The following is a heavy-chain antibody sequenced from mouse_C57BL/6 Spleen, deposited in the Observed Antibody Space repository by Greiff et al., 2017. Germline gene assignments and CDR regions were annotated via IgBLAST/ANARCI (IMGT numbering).Heavy chain of an antibody. V-gene: IGHV1-82*01. D-gene: IGHD1-1*01. CDR2: IYPGDGDT. Sequence: QVQLQQSGPELVKPGASVKISCKASGYAFSSSWMNWVKQRPGKGLEWIGRIYPGDGDTNYNGKFKGKATLTADKSSSTAYMQLSSLTSEDSAVSFCARDYYYVSSSYAMDYWGQGTSVTVSS. CDR3: ARDYYYVSSSYAMDY. CDR1: GYAFSSSW. J-gene: IGHJ4*01.